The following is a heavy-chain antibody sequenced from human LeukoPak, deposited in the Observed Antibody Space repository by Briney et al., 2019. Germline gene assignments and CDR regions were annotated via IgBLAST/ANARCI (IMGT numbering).Heavy chain of an antibody. D-gene: IGHD2-21*02. CDR2: INHSGST. V-gene: IGHV4-34*01. CDR1: GGSFSGYY. J-gene: IGHJ5*02. Sequence: SETLSLTCAVYGGSFSGYYWSWIRQPPGKGLEWIGEINHSGSTNYNPSLKSRVTISVDTSKNQFSLKLSSVTAADTAVYYCARLVTLKNWFDPWGQGTLVTVSS. CDR3: ARLVTLKNWFDP.